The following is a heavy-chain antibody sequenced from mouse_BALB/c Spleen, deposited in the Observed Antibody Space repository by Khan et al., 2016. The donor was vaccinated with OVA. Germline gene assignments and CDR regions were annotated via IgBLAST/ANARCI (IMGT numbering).Heavy chain of an antibody. CDR1: GYTFTDYN. CDR2: IYPGSDNT. J-gene: IGHJ3*01. CDR3: AREWAAWFPY. V-gene: IGHV1-77*01. Sequence: VQLQQSGAELARPGASVKLSCKTSGYTFTDYNINWMRQRTGQGLEWIGEIYPGSDNTFYNEKFRGKATLTADKSSSTAYMQLSSLTSEDSVVYFCAREWAAWFPYWGQGTLVTVSA.